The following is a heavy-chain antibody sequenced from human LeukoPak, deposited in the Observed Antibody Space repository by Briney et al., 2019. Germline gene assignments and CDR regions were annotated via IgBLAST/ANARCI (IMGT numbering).Heavy chain of an antibody. CDR3: AKGHYYGSGSLDY. Sequence: GGSLRLSCAASGFTFSSYAMHWVRQAPGKGLEWVAVISYDGSDKYYTDSVKGRFTISRDNSKNTLYVQMNSLRAEDTAVYYCAKGHYYGSGSLDYWGQGTLVTVSS. J-gene: IGHJ4*02. V-gene: IGHV3-30*04. D-gene: IGHD3-10*01. CDR2: ISYDGSDK. CDR1: GFTFSSYA.